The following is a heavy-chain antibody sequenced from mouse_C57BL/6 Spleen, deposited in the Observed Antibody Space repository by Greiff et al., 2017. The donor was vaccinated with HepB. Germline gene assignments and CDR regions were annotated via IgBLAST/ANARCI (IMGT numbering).Heavy chain of an antibody. V-gene: IGHV1-39*01. CDR2: TMPNYGTT. J-gene: IGHJ3*01. Sequence: EVQLQQSGPELVQPGASVLISCKVSGYSFTDYNLNWVKQSNGKSLEWIGVTMPNYGTTSYNQKFKGKATLTVDQSSSTAYMQLNSLTSYDSAVYYCAREDYAWFAYWGEGALVTVSA. D-gene: IGHD1-1*02. CDR1: GYSFTDYN. CDR3: AREDYAWFAY.